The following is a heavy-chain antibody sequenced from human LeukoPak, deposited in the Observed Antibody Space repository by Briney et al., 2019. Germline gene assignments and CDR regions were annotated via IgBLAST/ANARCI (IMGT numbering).Heavy chain of an antibody. CDR2: INPNSGGT. Sequence: ASVKVSCKASGYTFTGYYMHWVRQAPGQGLEWMGWINPNSGGTNYAQKFQGRVTMTRDTSISTAYMELSRLRSDDTAVYYCARGKAGIAAATIDPWGQGTLVTVSS. CDR3: ARGKAGIAAATIDP. D-gene: IGHD6-13*01. CDR1: GYTFTGYY. J-gene: IGHJ5*02. V-gene: IGHV1-2*02.